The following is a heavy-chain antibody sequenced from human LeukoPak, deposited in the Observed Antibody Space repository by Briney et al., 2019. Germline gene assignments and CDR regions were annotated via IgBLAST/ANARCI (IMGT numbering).Heavy chain of an antibody. Sequence: GGSLRLSCAASGFTFSSYSMNWVRRAPGKGLECVSSISSSSSYIYYADSVKGRFTISRDNAKNSLYLQMNSLRAEDTAVYYCARDLGSDWGRGRYYFDYWGQGTLVTVSS. J-gene: IGHJ4*02. D-gene: IGHD7-27*01. CDR1: GFTFSSYS. CDR2: ISSSSSYI. CDR3: ARDLGSDWGRGRYYFDY. V-gene: IGHV3-21*01.